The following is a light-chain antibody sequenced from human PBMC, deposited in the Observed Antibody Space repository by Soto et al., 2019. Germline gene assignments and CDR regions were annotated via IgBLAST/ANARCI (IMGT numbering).Light chain of an antibody. CDR2: AAS. J-gene: IGKJ4*01. CDR3: QQLRMYPST. V-gene: IGKV1-9*01. CDR1: QDIAIY. Sequence: IQLTQSPSSLSASVGDIVTITCRASQDIAIYLAWYQQKPGEAPKLLIYAASTLYGGVPSRFSGSGFGTDFALTITSLQAEDFATYYCQQLRMYPSTFGGGTRWIS.